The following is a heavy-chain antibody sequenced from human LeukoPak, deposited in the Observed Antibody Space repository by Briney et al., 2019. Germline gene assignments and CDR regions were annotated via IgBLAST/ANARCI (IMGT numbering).Heavy chain of an antibody. J-gene: IGHJ4*02. CDR2: INHSGST. CDR1: GGSFSGYY. Sequence: SETLSLTCAAYGGSFSGYYWSWIRQPPGKGLEWIGEINHSGSTNYNPSLKSRVTISVDTSKNQFSLKLSSVTAADTAVYYCAYYGSGSLDYWGQGTLVTVSS. V-gene: IGHV4-34*01. CDR3: AYYGSGSLDY. D-gene: IGHD3-10*01.